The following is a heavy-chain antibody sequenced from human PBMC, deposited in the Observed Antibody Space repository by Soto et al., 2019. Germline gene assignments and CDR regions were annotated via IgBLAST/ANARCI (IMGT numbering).Heavy chain of an antibody. D-gene: IGHD3-16*01. Sequence: PGGSLRLSCAASGFTFSRYWMHWVRQAPGKGLVWVSRINIYGSSTDYADSVKGRFTISRDNAKNTLYLQMNSLRVEDTAVYYCVRKGGPFDAFDFWGQGKMVTVSS. CDR2: INIYGSST. V-gene: IGHV3-74*01. CDR3: VRKGGPFDAFDF. J-gene: IGHJ3*01. CDR1: GFTFSRYW.